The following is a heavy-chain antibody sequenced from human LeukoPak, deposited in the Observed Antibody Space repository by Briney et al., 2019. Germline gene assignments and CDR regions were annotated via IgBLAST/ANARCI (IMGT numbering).Heavy chain of an antibody. J-gene: IGHJ4*02. V-gene: IGHV1-2*02. CDR2: INPNSGGT. CDR1: GYTFTGYY. CDR3: ARDWGGGEDFWSGYPDY. Sequence: GASVKVSCKASGYTFTGYYMHWVRQAPGQGLEWMGWINPNSGGTNYAQKFQGRVTMTRDTSISTAYMELSRLRSDDTAVYYCARDWGGGEDFWSGYPDYWGQGTLVTVSS. D-gene: IGHD3-3*01.